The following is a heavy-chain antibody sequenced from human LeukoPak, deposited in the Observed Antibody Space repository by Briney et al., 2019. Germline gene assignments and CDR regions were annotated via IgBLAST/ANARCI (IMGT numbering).Heavy chain of an antibody. CDR2: INHSGST. D-gene: IGHD1-26*01. CDR1: GGSFSGYY. V-gene: IGHV4-34*01. J-gene: IGHJ3*02. Sequence: SETLSLTCAVYGGSFSGYYWSWIRQPPGKGLEWIGEINHSGSTNYNPSLKSRVTISVDTSKNQFSLKLSSVTAADTAVYYCARASSYHDAFDIWGQGTMVTVSS. CDR3: ARASSYHDAFDI.